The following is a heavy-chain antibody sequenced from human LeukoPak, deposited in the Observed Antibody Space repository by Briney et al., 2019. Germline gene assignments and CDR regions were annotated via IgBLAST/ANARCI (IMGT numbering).Heavy chain of an antibody. V-gene: IGHV3-23*01. Sequence: PGGSLRLSCAASGFNFGSHWMSWVRQAPGKGLEWVSGITGSGGATYYADSVEGRFTISRDNSKNTLFLQVNSLRAEDTAVYYCAKDRRYNWNDGGYFEYWGQGMLVTVSS. J-gene: IGHJ4*02. D-gene: IGHD1-1*01. CDR2: ITGSGGAT. CDR3: AKDRRYNWNDGGYFEY. CDR1: GFNFGSHW.